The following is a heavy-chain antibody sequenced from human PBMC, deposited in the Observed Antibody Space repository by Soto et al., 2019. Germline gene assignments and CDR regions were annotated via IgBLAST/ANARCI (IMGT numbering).Heavy chain of an antibody. Sequence: EVQLVESGGGLVKPGGSLRLSCAASGFTFSSYSMNWVRQAPGKGLEWVSSISSSSSYIYYADSVKGRFTISRDNAKNSLYLQMNSLRAEDTAVYYCARVPVEQLGPYYYYYGMDVWGQGTTVTVSS. V-gene: IGHV3-21*01. CDR3: ARVPVEQLGPYYYYYGMDV. J-gene: IGHJ6*02. D-gene: IGHD6-6*01. CDR1: GFTFSSYS. CDR2: ISSSSSYI.